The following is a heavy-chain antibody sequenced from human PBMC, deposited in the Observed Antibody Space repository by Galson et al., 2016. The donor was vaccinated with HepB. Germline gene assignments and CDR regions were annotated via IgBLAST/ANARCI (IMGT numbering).Heavy chain of an antibody. CDR2: IYYTGAT. V-gene: IGHV4-39*01. CDR3: ARRMVVVITNAFDI. Sequence: ETLSLTCSVSGGSVSTSTYYWGWIRQAPGKGLEWIGNIYYTGATSHNPSLRIRLSIPVDTSKNQLSLTLPAVTAADTAVYYCARRMVVVITNAFDIWGQGAEVIVSS. CDR1: GGSVSTSTYY. J-gene: IGHJ3*02. D-gene: IGHD3-22*01.